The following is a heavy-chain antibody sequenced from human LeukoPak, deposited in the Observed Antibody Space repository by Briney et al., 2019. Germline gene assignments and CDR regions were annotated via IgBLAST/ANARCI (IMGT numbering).Heavy chain of an antibody. Sequence: SETLSLTCTVSGGSISSSSYYWGWIRQPPGKGLEWIGSIYYSGSTYYNPSLKSRVTISVDTSKNQFSLKLSSVTAADTAVYYCARPYKYYYDSSGYYSHWGQGTLVTVSS. CDR3: ARPYKYYYDSSGYYSH. V-gene: IGHV4-39*01. CDR2: IYYSGST. CDR1: GGSISSSSYY. D-gene: IGHD3-22*01. J-gene: IGHJ4*02.